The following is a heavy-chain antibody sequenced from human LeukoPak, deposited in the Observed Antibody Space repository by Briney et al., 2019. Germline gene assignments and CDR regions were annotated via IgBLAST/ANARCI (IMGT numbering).Heavy chain of an antibody. Sequence: GGSLRLSCAASGFTFSSYAMSWVRQAPGKGLEWVSAISGSGGSTYYADSVKGRFTISRDNSKNTLYLQMNSLRAEDTAVYYCAKWRSGAYYHGMDVWGQGTTVTVSS. D-gene: IGHD1-26*01. CDR3: AKWRSGAYYHGMDV. CDR2: ISGSGGST. V-gene: IGHV3-23*01. CDR1: GFTFSSYA. J-gene: IGHJ6*02.